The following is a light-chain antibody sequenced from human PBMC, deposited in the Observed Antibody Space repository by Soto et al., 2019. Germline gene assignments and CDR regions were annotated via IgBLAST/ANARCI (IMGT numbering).Light chain of an antibody. CDR2: DVS. V-gene: IGLV2-14*01. Sequence: QSVLTQPASVSGSPGQSITISCTGTSSDVGGYNYVSWYQQHPGKAPKLMIYDVSNRPSGVSNRFSGSKSGNTASLTISGLQADVEADYSSTSYNSSTPLVFGPGTNVHVL. CDR3: TSYNSSTPLV. J-gene: IGLJ1*01. CDR1: SSDVGGYNY.